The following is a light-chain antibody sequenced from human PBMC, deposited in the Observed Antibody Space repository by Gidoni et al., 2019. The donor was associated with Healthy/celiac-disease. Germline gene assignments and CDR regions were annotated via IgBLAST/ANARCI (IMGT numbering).Light chain of an antibody. J-gene: IGKJ1*01. V-gene: IGKV3-20*01. CDR3: LQYLSFWT. CDR1: QSVSSY. CDR2: AAS. Sequence: EIVLTQSPGTLSLSPGERATLSCRASQSVSSYLAWYQQKPGQAPRLLIYAASNRATGIPDRFSGSGSGTDFTLTISRLEPEDFAVYYCLQYLSFWTFGQGTKVEIK.